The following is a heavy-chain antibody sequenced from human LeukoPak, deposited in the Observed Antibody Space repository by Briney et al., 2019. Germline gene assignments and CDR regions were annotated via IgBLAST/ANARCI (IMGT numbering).Heavy chain of an antibody. D-gene: IGHD2-15*01. CDR3: ARDPRYCSGGSCPGLYYYYYYMDV. CDR1: GYTFTGYY. J-gene: IGHJ6*03. Sequence: ASVKVSCKASGYTFTGYYMHWVRQAPGQGLEWMGWINPNSGGTNYAQKFQGRVTMTRDTSISTAYMELSRLRSDDTAVYYCARDPRYCSGGSCPGLYYYYYYMDVWGKGTTVTVSS. V-gene: IGHV1-2*02. CDR2: INPNSGGT.